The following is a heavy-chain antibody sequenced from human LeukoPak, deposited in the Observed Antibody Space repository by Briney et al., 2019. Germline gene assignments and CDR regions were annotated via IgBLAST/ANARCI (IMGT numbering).Heavy chain of an antibody. D-gene: IGHD6-19*01. CDR2: ISYDGSNK. V-gene: IGHV3-30-3*01. Sequence: GGSLRLSCAASGVTFSSYAMHWVRQAPGKGLEWVAVISYDGSNKYYADSVKGRFTISRDNSKNTLYLQMNSLRAEDTAVYYRARDRGPSGWYGRRWFDPWGQGTLVTVSS. CDR3: ARDRGPSGWYGRRWFDP. CDR1: GVTFSSYA. J-gene: IGHJ5*02.